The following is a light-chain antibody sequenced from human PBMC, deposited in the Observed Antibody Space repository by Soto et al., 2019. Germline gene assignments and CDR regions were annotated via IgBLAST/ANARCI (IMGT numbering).Light chain of an antibody. CDR1: SSDVGGYNY. CDR2: DVN. Sequence: QSALTQPRSVSGSPGQSVTISCTGTSSDVGGYNYVSWYQQHPGKAPKLMIYDVNKRPSGVPDRFSGSKSGNTASLTISGPQYEAEADYYCCSYAGSYTVVFGGGTKLTVL. CDR3: CSYAGSYTVV. V-gene: IGLV2-11*01. J-gene: IGLJ2*01.